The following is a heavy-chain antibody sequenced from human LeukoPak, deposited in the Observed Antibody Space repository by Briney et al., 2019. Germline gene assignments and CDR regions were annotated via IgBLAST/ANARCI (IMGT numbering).Heavy chain of an antibody. D-gene: IGHD3-10*01. CDR3: AKDTGLWFREFFDY. J-gene: IGHJ4*02. Sequence: GGSLRLSCAASGFTVSSNYMSWVRQAPGKGLEWVSVIYSGGSTYYADSVKGRFTISRDNSKNTLYLQMNSLRAEDTAVYYCAKDTGLWFREFFDYWGQGTLVTVSS. CDR1: GFTVSSNY. CDR2: IYSGGST. V-gene: IGHV3-53*01.